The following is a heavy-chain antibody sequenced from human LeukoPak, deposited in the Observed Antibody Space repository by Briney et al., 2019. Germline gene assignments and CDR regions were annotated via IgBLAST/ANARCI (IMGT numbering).Heavy chain of an antibody. CDR3: ASQGGGISGYYYYY. V-gene: IGHV4-39*01. D-gene: IGHD3-22*01. CDR1: GGSISSSSYY. CDR2: IYYSGST. J-gene: IGHJ4*02. Sequence: PSGTLSLTCIVSGGSISSSSYYWGWIRQPPGKGLEWIGSIYYSGSTYYNPSLKSRVTISVDTSKNQFSLKLSSVTATDTAVYYCASQGGGISGYYYYYWGQGTLVTVSS.